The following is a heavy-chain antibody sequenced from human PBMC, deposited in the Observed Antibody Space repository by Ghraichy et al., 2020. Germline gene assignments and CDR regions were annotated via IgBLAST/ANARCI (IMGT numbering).Heavy chain of an antibody. V-gene: IGHV4-59*01. CDR2: IYYSGST. CDR3: ARELGGY. D-gene: IGHD3-16*01. Sequence: GSLRLSCTVSGGSISSYYWSWIRQPPGKGLEWIGYIYYSGSTNYNPSLKSRVTISVDTSKNQFSLKLSSVTAADTAVYYCARELGGYWGQGTLVTVSS. CDR1: GGSISSYY. J-gene: IGHJ4*02.